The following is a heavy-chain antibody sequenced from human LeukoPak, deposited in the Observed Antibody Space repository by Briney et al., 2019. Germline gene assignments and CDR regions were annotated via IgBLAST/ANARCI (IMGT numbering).Heavy chain of an antibody. CDR1: GGTFSSYA. CDR3: ARGKEGEMATTDY. Sequence: ASVKVSCKASGGTFSSYAISWVRQAPGQGLEWMGRIIPILGIANYAQKLQGRVTMTTDTSTSTAYMELRSLRSDDTAVYYCARGKEGEMATTDYWGQGTLVTVSS. V-gene: IGHV1-69*04. J-gene: IGHJ4*02. CDR2: IIPILGIA. D-gene: IGHD5-24*01.